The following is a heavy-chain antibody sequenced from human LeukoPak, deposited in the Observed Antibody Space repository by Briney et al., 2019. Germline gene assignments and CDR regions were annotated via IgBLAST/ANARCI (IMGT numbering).Heavy chain of an antibody. D-gene: IGHD5-24*01. CDR1: GYTFATYW. Sequence: GESLKISCKGSGYTFATYWIAWVRQMPGKGLEWMGIIYPDDSDTRYSPSFQGQVTISADKSVSTAYLQWSSLKAADTARYYCARRDKYYFNGSDVWGQGTTVTVSS. V-gene: IGHV5-51*01. CDR3: ARRDKYYFNGSDV. J-gene: IGHJ6*02. CDR2: IYPDDSDT.